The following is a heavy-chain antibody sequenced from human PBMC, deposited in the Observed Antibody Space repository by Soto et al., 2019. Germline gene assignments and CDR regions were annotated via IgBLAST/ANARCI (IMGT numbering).Heavy chain of an antibody. D-gene: IGHD5-18*01. CDR1: GHSISSGFYY. Sequence: SETLSLTCAVSGHSISSGFYYWGWIRQPPGKGLEWIGSMYHSGSTYYNPSLKSRVTMSVDTSKNQLSLKLTSLTAADPAVYYCARYGYSYSMRFFDKWGQGTRVTVSS. V-gene: IGHV4-38-2*01. CDR3: ARYGYSYSMRFFDK. J-gene: IGHJ4*02. CDR2: MYHSGST.